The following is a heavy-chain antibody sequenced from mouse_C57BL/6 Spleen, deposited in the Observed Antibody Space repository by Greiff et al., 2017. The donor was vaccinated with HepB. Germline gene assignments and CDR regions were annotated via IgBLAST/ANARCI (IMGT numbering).Heavy chain of an antibody. CDR2: ISYDGSN. Sequence: LQESGPGLVKPSQSLSLTCSVTGYSITSGYYWNWIRQFPGNKLEWMGYISYDGSNNYNPSLKNRISITRDTSKNQFFLKLNSVTTEDTATYYCARGDLPFDYWGQGTTLTVSS. CDR1: GYSITSGYY. CDR3: ARGDLPFDY. V-gene: IGHV3-6*01. J-gene: IGHJ2*01.